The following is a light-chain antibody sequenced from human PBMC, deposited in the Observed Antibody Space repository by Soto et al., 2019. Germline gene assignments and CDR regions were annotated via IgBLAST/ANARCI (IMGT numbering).Light chain of an antibody. CDR3: SSYTTSSTLV. CDR2: DVN. CDR1: SSDVGNYNY. V-gene: IGLV2-14*03. Sequence: QSALTQPASVSGSPGQSITISCTGTSSDVGNYNYVSWYQKHPGKVPKLMIYDVNSRPSGVSNRFSGSKSVNTASLTISGLQAEDEADYYCSSYTTSSTLVFGGGTKVTVL. J-gene: IGLJ2*01.